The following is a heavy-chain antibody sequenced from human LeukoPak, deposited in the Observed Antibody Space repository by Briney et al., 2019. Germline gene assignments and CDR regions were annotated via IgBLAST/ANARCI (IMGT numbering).Heavy chain of an antibody. D-gene: IGHD3-10*01. CDR3: AKESSSPTVSGSAPREIYYYYGMDV. J-gene: IGHJ6*02. CDR1: GFTFSSYA. V-gene: IGHV3-23*01. Sequence: GGSLRLSCAASGFTFSSYAMSWVRQAPGKGLEWVSAISGSGGSTYYADFVKGRFTISRDNSKNTLYLQMNSLRAEDTAVYYCAKESSSPTVSGSAPREIYYYYGMDVWGQGTTVTVSS. CDR2: ISGSGGST.